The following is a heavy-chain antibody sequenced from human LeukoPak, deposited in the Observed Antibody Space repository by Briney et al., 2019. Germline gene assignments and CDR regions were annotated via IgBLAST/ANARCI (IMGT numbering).Heavy chain of an antibody. CDR3: AQGGYGMDV. CDR1: GFTFSSYE. V-gene: IGHV3-48*03. D-gene: IGHD1-26*01. J-gene: IGHJ6*02. CDR2: ISSSGSSR. Sequence: GGSLRLSCAASGFTFSSYEMNWVRQAPGKGLEWVSYISSSGSSRYYADSVKGRLTISKDNAKNSLYLQMNSLRAEDTAVYYCAQGGYGMDVWGQGTTVTVAS.